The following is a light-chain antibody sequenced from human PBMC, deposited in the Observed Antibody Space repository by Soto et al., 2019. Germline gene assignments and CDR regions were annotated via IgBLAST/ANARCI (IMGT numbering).Light chain of an antibody. CDR2: GAS. CDR1: QSVSSNY. V-gene: IGKV3-20*01. CDR3: QQYGNSPQT. Sequence: EIVMTQSPATLSVSPGERATLSCRASQSVSSNYLAWYQQKPGQAPRLLIYGASSRATGIPDRFSGSGSGTDFTLTISRLEPEDFAVYYCQQYGNSPQTFGQRTKAAIK. J-gene: IGKJ1*01.